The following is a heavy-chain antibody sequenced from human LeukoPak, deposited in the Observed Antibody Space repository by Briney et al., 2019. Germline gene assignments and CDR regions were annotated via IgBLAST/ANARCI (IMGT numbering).Heavy chain of an antibody. J-gene: IGHJ6*04. Sequence: GGSLRLSCAASGFTFRRYGMTWVRQAPGKGLEWVSYISSSGSTIYYADSVKGRFTISRDNAKNSLYLQMNSLRAEDTAVYYCAELGITMIGGVWGKGTTVTISS. CDR3: AELGITMIGGV. V-gene: IGHV3-48*03. D-gene: IGHD3-10*02. CDR1: GFTFRRYG. CDR2: ISSSGSTI.